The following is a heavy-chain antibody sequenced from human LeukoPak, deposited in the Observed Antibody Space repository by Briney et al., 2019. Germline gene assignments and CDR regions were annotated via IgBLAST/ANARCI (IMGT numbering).Heavy chain of an antibody. CDR3: ARGPLVVPAARAAFDI. J-gene: IGHJ3*02. CDR1: GYTFTGYY. CDR2: INPNSGGT. V-gene: IGHV1-2*02. Sequence: GASVKVSCKASGYTFTGYYMHWVRQAPGQGLEWMGWINPNSGGTNYAQKFQGRVTMTRDTSISTAYMELSRLRSDDTAVYYCARGPLVVPAARAAFDIWGQGTMVTVSS. D-gene: IGHD2-2*01.